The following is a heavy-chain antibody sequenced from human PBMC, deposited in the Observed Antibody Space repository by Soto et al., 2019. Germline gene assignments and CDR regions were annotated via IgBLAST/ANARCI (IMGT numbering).Heavy chain of an antibody. D-gene: IGHD5-12*01. CDR1: GFTFSAYT. V-gene: IGHV3-21*05. CDR3: ARNEWLRYYYYYYGMDV. Sequence: PGGSLRLSCAASGFTFSAYTMNWVRQAPGKGLEWVSYINSGTNPIYYADSVKGRFTISRDNAKNSLYLQMNSLRAEDTAVYYCARNEWLRYYYYYYGMDVWGQGTTVTVSS. J-gene: IGHJ6*02. CDR2: INSGTNPI.